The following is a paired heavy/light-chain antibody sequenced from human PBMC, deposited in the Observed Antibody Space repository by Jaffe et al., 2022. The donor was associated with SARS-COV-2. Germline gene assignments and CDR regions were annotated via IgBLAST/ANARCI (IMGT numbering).Heavy chain of an antibody. D-gene: IGHD7-27*01. V-gene: IGHV3-7*01. CDR1: GFTFSDFW. CDR2: IAQDGSII. J-gene: IGHJ4*02. CDR3: ARDPGSSSFDY. Sequence: EVQLVQSGGGLVRRGGSQRLSCVASGFTFSDFWMTWVRQTPGKGLEFVANIAQDGSIINYADSVRGRFTISRDNAKESLFLHMNSLRADDTAVYYCARDPGSSSFDYWGQGTLVTVSS.
Light chain of an antibody. J-gene: IGKJ5*01. CDR3: MQATSWVT. Sequence: DVVMTQSPLSLPVTLGQPASISCRSSQSLIHSNGNTYLDWFQQRPGQSPRRLIYKVSNRDSGVPDRFSGSGSGTDFTLKISRVEADDIGVYYCMQATSWVTFGQGTRLEIK. CDR2: KVS. V-gene: IGKV2-30*02. CDR1: QSLIHSNGNTY.